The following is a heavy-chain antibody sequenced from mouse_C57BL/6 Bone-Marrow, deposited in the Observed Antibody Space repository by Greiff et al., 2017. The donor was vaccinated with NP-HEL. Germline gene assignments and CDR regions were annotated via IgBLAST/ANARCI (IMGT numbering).Heavy chain of an antibody. J-gene: IGHJ3*01. CDR2: ISSGSSTI. CDR3: ARDYYGPFAY. V-gene: IGHV5-17*01. Sequence: DVMLVESGGGLVKPGGSLKLSCAASGFTFSDYGMHWVRQAPEKGLEWVAYISSGSSTIYYADTVKGRFTISRDNAKNTLFLQMTSLRSEDTAMYYCARDYYGPFAYWGKGTLVTVSA. CDR1: GFTFSDYG. D-gene: IGHD1-2*01.